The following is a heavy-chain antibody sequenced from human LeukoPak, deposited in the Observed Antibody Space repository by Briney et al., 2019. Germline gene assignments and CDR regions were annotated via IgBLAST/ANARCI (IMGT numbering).Heavy chain of an antibody. V-gene: IGHV4-61*02. D-gene: IGHD3-3*01. CDR1: GGSISSTSYY. CDR3: AGYDFWSGYCNY. Sequence: SETLSLTCTVSGGSISSTSYYWSWIRQPDGKGLEWIGRIYTSGSTNYNPSLKSRVTISVDTSKNQFSLKLSSVTAADTAVYYCAGYDFWSGYCNYWGQGTLVTVSS. CDR2: IYTSGST. J-gene: IGHJ4*02.